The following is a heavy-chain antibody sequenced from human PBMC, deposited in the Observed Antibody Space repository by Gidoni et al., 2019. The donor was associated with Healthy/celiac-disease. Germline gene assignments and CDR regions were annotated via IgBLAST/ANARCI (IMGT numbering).Heavy chain of an antibody. CDR3: ARDESGGYSYGLIDY. Sequence: QVQLVESGGGVVQPGRSLRLSCAASGFTFRSYAMHWVRQDPGKGLEWVAVIAYDGSNKDYADSVKGRFTISRDNSKNTLYLQMNSLRAEDTAVYYCARDESGGYSYGLIDYWGQGTLVTVSS. J-gene: IGHJ4*02. CDR2: IAYDGSNK. D-gene: IGHD5-18*01. V-gene: IGHV3-30-3*01. CDR1: GFTFRSYA.